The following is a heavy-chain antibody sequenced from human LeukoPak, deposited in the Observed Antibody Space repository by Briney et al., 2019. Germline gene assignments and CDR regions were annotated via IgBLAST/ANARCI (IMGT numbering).Heavy chain of an antibody. J-gene: IGHJ3*02. D-gene: IGHD6-13*01. CDR2: IYTGGNT. Sequence: PGGSLRLSCAASGLTVSRNYMSWVRQAPGKGLEWVSVIYTGGNTYNADSVKGRFTISRDNSKNTLYLQMDSLRAEDTAVYYCARGQTAAAAPGAFDIWGQGTMVTVSS. CDR1: GLTVSRNY. CDR3: ARGQTAAAAPGAFDI. V-gene: IGHV3-53*01.